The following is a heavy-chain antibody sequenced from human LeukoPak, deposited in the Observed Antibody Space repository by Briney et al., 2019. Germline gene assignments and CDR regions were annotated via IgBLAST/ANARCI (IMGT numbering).Heavy chain of an antibody. Sequence: GGSLRLSCAASGFTVNNNYMNWVRQAPGKGLEWVSVIYSGGSTYYADSVKGRFNISRDNSKNTLYLQMNSLRAEDTAVYYCAKAANEWELLAGYFDYWGQGTLVTVSS. CDR2: IYSGGST. D-gene: IGHD1-26*01. J-gene: IGHJ4*02. CDR3: AKAANEWELLAGYFDY. V-gene: IGHV3-53*01. CDR1: GFTVNNNY.